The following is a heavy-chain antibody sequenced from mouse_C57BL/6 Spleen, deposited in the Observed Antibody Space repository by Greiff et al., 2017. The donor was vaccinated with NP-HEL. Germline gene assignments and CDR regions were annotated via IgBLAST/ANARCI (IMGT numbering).Heavy chain of an antibody. CDR2: IYPGDGDT. CDR3: ARRNYSEGYAKDY. D-gene: IGHD2-12*01. V-gene: IGHV1-82*01. Sequence: QVQLQQSGPELVKPGASVKISCTASGYAFSSSWMNWVQQRPGKGLEWIGRIYPGDGDTNYNGKFKGKATLTADKSSSTAYMQLSSLTSEDSAVYFCARRNYSEGYAKDYWGQGTSVTVSS. J-gene: IGHJ4*01. CDR1: GYAFSSSW.